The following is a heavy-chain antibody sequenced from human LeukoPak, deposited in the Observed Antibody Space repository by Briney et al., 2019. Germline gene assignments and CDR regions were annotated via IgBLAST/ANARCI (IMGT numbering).Heavy chain of an antibody. CDR2: ISGSGGST. CDR3: AKKRGYDSSGYSFDY. D-gene: IGHD3-22*01. CDR1: GFTFSSYA. V-gene: IGHV3-23*01. J-gene: IGHJ4*02. Sequence: GGSLRLSCAASGFTFSSYAMSWVRQAPGKGPEWVSVISGSGGSTDYADSVKGRFTISRDNSKNTLYLQMNSLRAEDTALYYCAKKRGYDSSGYSFDYWGQGTLVTVSS.